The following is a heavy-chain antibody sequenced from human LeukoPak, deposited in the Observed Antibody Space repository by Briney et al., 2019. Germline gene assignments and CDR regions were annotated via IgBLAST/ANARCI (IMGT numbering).Heavy chain of an antibody. CDR2: ISYDGSNQ. J-gene: IGHJ4*02. CDR3: ARAAYDILTGIRFDY. V-gene: IGHV3-30*03. CDR1: GFTFSNYG. Sequence: GGSLRLSCAASGFTFSNYGMHWVRQAPGNGLELLAIISYDGSNQYYTDSVKGRFTISRDNAKNSLYLQMNSLRAEDTVVYYCARAAYDILTGIRFDYWGQGTLVTVSS. D-gene: IGHD3-9*01.